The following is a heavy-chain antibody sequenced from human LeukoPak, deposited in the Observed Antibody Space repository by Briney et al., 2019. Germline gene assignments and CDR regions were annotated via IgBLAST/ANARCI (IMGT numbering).Heavy chain of an antibody. Sequence: PGGSLRLSCAASGFTFSYYGMHWVRQAPGKGLEWVAFIRYDESKKFYGDSVKGRFTISRDSSKNTLYLQMNSLRTEDTAVYYCAKSHLPNAYSGTYYCDYWGQGTLVTVSS. CDR1: GFTFSYYG. J-gene: IGHJ4*02. CDR3: AKSHLPNAYSGTYYCDY. V-gene: IGHV3-30*02. D-gene: IGHD1-26*01. CDR2: IRYDESKK.